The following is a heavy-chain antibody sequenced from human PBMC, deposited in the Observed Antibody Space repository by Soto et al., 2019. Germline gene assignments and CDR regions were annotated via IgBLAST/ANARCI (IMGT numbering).Heavy chain of an antibody. J-gene: IGHJ4*02. CDR2: ISAYNGNT. D-gene: IGHD3-22*01. Sequence: EASVKVSCKASGYTFTSYGISWVRQAPGQGLEWMGWISAYNGNTNYAQKLQGRVTMTTDTSTSTAYMELRSLRSDDTAVYYCARDLKGYYYDSSGTPNFDYWGQGTLVTVSS. CDR1: GYTFTSYG. CDR3: ARDLKGYYYDSSGTPNFDY. V-gene: IGHV1-18*01.